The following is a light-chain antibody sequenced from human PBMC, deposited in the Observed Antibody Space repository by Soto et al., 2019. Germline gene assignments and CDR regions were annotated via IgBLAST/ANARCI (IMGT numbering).Light chain of an antibody. J-gene: IGKJ1*01. CDR2: DAS. Sequence: IPMTQSPSSLSASVGDRVTITCRANQTISRWLAWYQQKPGKAPKFLIYDASTLESGVPSRFSGSGSETEFTLTISSLQPDDFATYYCQHYNTYPWTFGQGTKVDIK. V-gene: IGKV1-5*01. CDR1: QTISRW. CDR3: QHYNTYPWT.